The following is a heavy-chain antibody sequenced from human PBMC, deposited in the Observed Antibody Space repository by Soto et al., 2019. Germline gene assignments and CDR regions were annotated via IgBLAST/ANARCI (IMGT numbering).Heavy chain of an antibody. CDR3: ARGTYYYDSSGYYLYYYGMDV. J-gene: IGHJ6*02. Sequence: SETLSLTCTVSGGSISSYYWSWIRQPPGKGLEWIGYIYYSGSTNYNPSLKSRVTISVDTSKNQFSLKLSSVTATDTAVYYCARGTYYYDSSGYYLYYYGMDVWGQGTTVTVSS. D-gene: IGHD3-22*01. CDR1: GGSISSYY. CDR2: IYYSGST. V-gene: IGHV4-59*01.